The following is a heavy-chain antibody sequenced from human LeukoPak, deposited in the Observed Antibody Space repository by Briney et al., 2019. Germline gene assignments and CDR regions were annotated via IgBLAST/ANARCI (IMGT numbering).Heavy chain of an antibody. D-gene: IGHD2-2*01. CDR2: IIPIFGTA. CDR3: ARTPPYQLPSDDAFDI. CDR1: GGTFSSYA. J-gene: IGHJ3*02. V-gene: IGHV1-69*13. Sequence: SVKVSCKASGGTFSSYAISWVRQAPGQGLEWMGGIIPIFGTANYAQKFQGRVTITADESTSTAYMELSSPRSEDTAVYYCARTPPYQLPSDDAFDIWGQGTMVTVSS.